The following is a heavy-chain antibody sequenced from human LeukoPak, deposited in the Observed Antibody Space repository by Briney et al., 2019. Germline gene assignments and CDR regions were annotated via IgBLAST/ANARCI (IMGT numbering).Heavy chain of an antibody. CDR1: GASIGGQY. V-gene: IGHV4-59*11. D-gene: IGHD1-26*01. CDR2: VSYSGST. Sequence: SETLSLTCTVSGASIGGQYGGWLRHPAGKGREWLGFVSYSGSTNYSPSLNGRVTISLDTSKNQFSLRLNSVTAADTAVYYCARGGASSRYFDYWGQGTLVTVSS. CDR3: ARGGASSRYFDY. J-gene: IGHJ4*02.